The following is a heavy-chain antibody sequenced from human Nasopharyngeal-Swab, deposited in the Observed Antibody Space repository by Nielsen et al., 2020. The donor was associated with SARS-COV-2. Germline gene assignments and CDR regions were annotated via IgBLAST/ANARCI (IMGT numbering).Heavy chain of an antibody. Sequence: GESLKISCAASGFTFDDYAMHWVRQAPGKGLEWVSAISGSGGSTYYADSVKGRFTISRDNSKNTLYLQMNSLRAEDTAVYYCAKDQATSIVGADDAFDIWGQGTMVTVSS. CDR2: ISGSGGST. J-gene: IGHJ3*02. V-gene: IGHV3-23*01. CDR3: AKDQATSIVGADDAFDI. CDR1: GFTFDDYA. D-gene: IGHD1-26*01.